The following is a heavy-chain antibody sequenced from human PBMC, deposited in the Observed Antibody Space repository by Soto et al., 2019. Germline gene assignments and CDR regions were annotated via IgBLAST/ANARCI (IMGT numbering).Heavy chain of an antibody. CDR2: NYYSGST. CDR3: ARDRGRFDY. CDR1: GGSISSYY. V-gene: IGHV4-59*01. J-gene: IGHJ4*02. Sequence: QVQLQESGPGLVKPSETLSLTCTVSGGSISSYYWSWIRQPPGKGLEWIGYNYYSGSTNYNPSLKSRVTIAVDTSKNRFSLKLSSVTAADTAVYYCARDRGRFDYWGQGTLVTVSS.